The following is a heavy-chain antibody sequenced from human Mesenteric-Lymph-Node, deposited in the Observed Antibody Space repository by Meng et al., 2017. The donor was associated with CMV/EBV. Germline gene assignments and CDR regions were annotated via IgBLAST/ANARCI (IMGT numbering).Heavy chain of an antibody. CDR2: IYYSGST. Sequence: SGGSISSGGYYWDWIRQHPGKGLEWIGYIYYSGSTYYNPSLKSRVTISEDTSKNQFSLTLSSVTAADTAVYYCARNPIVGANNYFDYWGQGILVTVSS. CDR3: ARNPIVGANNYFDY. J-gene: IGHJ4*02. CDR1: GGSISSGGYY. D-gene: IGHD1-26*01. V-gene: IGHV4-31*02.